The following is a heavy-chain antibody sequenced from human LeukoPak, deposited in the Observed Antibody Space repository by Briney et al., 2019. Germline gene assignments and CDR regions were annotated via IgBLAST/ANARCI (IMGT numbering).Heavy chain of an antibody. CDR2: IYHSGST. CDR3: ARFSYSSSWNFNWFDP. Sequence: PSETLSLTCAVSGGSISSGGYSWSWIRQPPGKGLEWIGYIYHSGSTYYNPSLKSRVTISVDTSKNQFSLKLSSVTAADTAVYYCARFSYSSSWNFNWFDPWGQGTLVTVSS. CDR1: GGSISSGGYS. D-gene: IGHD6-13*01. V-gene: IGHV4-30-2*05. J-gene: IGHJ5*02.